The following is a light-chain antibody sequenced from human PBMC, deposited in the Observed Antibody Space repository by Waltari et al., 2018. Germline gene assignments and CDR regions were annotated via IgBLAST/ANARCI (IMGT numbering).Light chain of an antibody. Sequence: QSVLTQPPSASGTPGQRVTISCSGSSSNIGSNTVNWYQPLPGTAPKLLIYSNNRRPSGVPDRFSGSKSGTSASLAISGLQSEDEADYYCAAWDDSLNGRVFGTGTKVTVL. CDR2: SNN. CDR1: SSNIGSNT. CDR3: AAWDDSLNGRV. J-gene: IGLJ1*01. V-gene: IGLV1-44*01.